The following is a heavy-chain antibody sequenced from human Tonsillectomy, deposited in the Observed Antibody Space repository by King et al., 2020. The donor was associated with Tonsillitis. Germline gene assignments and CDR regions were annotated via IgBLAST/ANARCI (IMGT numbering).Heavy chain of an antibody. J-gene: IGHJ4*02. CDR2: IKQDGSEK. CDR3: ARDRRGIAAVAGHFDY. CDR1: GFTFSSYW. Sequence: VQLVESGGGLVEPGGSLRLSCAVSGFTFSSYWMSWVRQAPGKGLEWVANIKQDGSEKYNVDSVKGRFTISRDNAKNSLYLQMNSLRAEDTAVYYCARDRRGIAAVAGHFDYWGQGTLVTVSS. D-gene: IGHD6-19*01. V-gene: IGHV3-7*03.